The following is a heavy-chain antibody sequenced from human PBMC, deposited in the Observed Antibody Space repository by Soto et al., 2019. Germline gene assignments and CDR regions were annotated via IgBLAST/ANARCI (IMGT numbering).Heavy chain of an antibody. V-gene: IGHV3-23*01. D-gene: IGHD1-26*01. CDR2: ISGSGFKK. CDR3: AKNQGVELVPLATVDWFDP. J-gene: IGHJ5*02. Sequence: SLRLSCAASGFIFENFGMSWVRQAPGKGLGWISSISGSGFKKYYADSVKGRFTISRDNSKSTVYLELNNLSAEDTAVYHCAKNQGVELVPLATVDWFDPWGQGSVVT. CDR1: GFIFENFG.